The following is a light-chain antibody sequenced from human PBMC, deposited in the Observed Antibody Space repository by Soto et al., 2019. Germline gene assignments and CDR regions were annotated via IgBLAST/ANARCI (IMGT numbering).Light chain of an antibody. CDR3: QQFSSYPLT. J-gene: IGKJ4*01. Sequence: GDRVTITCRASQSISTWLXXYXXKXGXXXKXXXYDASNLESGVPSRFSGSGYGTDFTLTISRLEPEDFAVYYCQQFSSYPLTFGGGTKVDI. CDR2: DAS. V-gene: IGKV1-5*01. CDR1: QSISTW.